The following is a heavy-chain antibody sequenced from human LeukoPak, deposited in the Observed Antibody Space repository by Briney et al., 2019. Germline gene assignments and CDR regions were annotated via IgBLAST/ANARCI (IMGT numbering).Heavy chain of an antibody. D-gene: IGHD3-10*01. V-gene: IGHV3-48*03. J-gene: IGHJ6*03. Sequence: GSLRLSCAASGFTFSSYEMNWVRQAPGKGLEWVSYISSSGSTIYYADSVKGRFTISRDNAKNSLYLQMNSLRAEDTAVYYCARTTRYYPHMDVWGKGTTVTISS. CDR1: GFTFSSYE. CDR2: ISSSGSTI. CDR3: ARTTRYYPHMDV.